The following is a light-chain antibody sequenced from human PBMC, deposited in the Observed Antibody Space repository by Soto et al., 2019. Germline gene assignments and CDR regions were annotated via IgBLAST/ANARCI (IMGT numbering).Light chain of an antibody. CDR1: QSVSGSY. V-gene: IGKV3-20*01. CDR2: GAS. CDR3: QQYGTSPLT. J-gene: IGKJ4*01. Sequence: EIVLTQSPGTLSLSPGERATLSCRASQSVSGSYLAWYQQKRGQAPRLLIYGASNRATGIPDRFSGAGLGTDFTLTIRRLETEDFAVYYCQQYGTSPLTFGGGTKVEIK.